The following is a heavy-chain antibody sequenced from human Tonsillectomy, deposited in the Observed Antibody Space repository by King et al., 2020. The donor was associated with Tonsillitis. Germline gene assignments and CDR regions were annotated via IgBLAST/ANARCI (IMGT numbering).Heavy chain of an antibody. V-gene: IGHV4-59*01. Sequence: MQLQESGPGLVKPSETLSLTCTVSGGSISSYYRSWIRQPPGKGLEWIGYIYYSGSTNYNPSLKSRVTISVDTSKNQFSLKLSSVTAADTAVYYCASGSPDPSIAFDIWGQGTMVTVSS. CDR1: GGSISSYY. CDR2: IYYSGST. D-gene: IGHD1-26*01. CDR3: ASGSPDPSIAFDI. J-gene: IGHJ3*02.